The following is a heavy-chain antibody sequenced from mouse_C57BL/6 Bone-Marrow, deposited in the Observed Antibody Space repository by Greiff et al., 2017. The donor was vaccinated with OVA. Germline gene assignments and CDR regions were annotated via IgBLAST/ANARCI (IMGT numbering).Heavy chain of an antibody. CDR1: GFTFSSYT. CDR3: ARQERVGNYAMDY. J-gene: IGHJ4*01. CDR2: ISGGGGNT. V-gene: IGHV5-9*01. Sequence: EVKVEESGGGLVKPGGSLKLSCAASGFTFSSYTMSWVRQTPEKRLEWVATISGGGGNTYYPDSVKGRFTISRDNAKYTLYLQMSSLRSEDTALYYCARQERVGNYAMDYWGQGTSVTVSS. D-gene: IGHD1-1*02.